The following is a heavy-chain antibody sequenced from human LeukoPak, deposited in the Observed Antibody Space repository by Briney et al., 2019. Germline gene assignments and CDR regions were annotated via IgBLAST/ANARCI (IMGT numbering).Heavy chain of an antibody. CDR3: ARTIANHFDY. V-gene: IGHV4-59*08. D-gene: IGHD4/OR15-4a*01. J-gene: IGHJ4*02. Sequence: SETLSLTCTVSGGSISGYYWSWIRQPPGKGLEWIGYIYYSGSTNYNPSLKSRLTISIDTSENQFSLKLSSVTAADTAVFYCARTIANHFDYWGQGTLVTVSS. CDR1: GGSISGYY. CDR2: IYYSGST.